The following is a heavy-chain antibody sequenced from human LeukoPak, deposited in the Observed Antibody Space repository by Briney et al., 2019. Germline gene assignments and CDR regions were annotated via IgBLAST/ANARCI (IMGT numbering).Heavy chain of an antibody. CDR3: ARAAGSSNSYYYVF. D-gene: IGHD2-2*01. CDR1: GFTFSSYG. Sequence: GGSLRLSCAASGFTFSSYGMHWVRQAPGKGLEWVAVIWYDGSNKYYADSVKGRFTISRDNSKNTLYLQMNSLRAEDTAVYYCARAAGSSNSYYYVFWGQGNLVTVSS. V-gene: IGHV3-33*01. J-gene: IGHJ4*02. CDR2: IWYDGSNK.